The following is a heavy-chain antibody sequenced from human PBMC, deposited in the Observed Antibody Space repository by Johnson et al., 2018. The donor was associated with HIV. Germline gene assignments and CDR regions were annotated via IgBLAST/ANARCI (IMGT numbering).Heavy chain of an antibody. CDR2: ISYDGSNK. CDR1: GFTFSSYA. Sequence: QVQLVESGGGVVQPGRSPRLSCAASGFTFSSYAMHWVRQAPGKGLEWVAIISYDGSNKYYADSVKGRFTISRDNSKNTLYLQMNSLRAEDTAVYYCARSGNRQWLVRGAFDIWGQGTMVTVSS. V-gene: IGHV3-30*14. D-gene: IGHD6-19*01. CDR3: ARSGNRQWLVRGAFDI. J-gene: IGHJ3*02.